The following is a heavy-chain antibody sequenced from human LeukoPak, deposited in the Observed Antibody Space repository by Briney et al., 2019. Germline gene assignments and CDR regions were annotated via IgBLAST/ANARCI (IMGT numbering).Heavy chain of an antibody. CDR1: GGSCSGYY. D-gene: IGHD2/OR15-2a*01. J-gene: IGHJ3*02. CDR3: ARVVPVLDAFDI. CDR2: INHSGST. V-gene: IGHV4-34*01. Sequence: SETLSLTCAVYGGSCSGYYWSWIRQPPGKGLEWSGEINHSGSTNDNPSLKSRVTISVDTARNQFSLKLSSVTAADTAVYYCARVVPVLDAFDIWGQGTMVTVYS.